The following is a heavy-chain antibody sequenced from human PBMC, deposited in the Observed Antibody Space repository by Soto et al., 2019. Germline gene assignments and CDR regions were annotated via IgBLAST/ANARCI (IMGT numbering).Heavy chain of an antibody. CDR2: IIPIFGTA. Sequence: SVKVSCKASGGTFSSYAISWVRQAPGQGLEWMGGIIPIFGTANYAQKFQGRVTITADESTSTAYMELISLRSEDKAGYYCARSSTGRKYGIGVCRKGPTVAVSS. J-gene: IGHJ6*04. V-gene: IGHV1-69*13. CDR3: ARSSTGRKYGIGV. CDR1: GGTFSSYA.